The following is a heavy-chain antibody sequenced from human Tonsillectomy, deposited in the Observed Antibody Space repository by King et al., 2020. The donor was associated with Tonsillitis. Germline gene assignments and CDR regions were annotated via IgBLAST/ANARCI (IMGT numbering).Heavy chain of an antibody. CDR2: IYDSGST. CDR1: GGSISSSSYY. V-gene: IGHV4-39*01. D-gene: IGHD3-22*01. CDR3: ATLAMDDSSGYYRCDP. Sequence: QLQESGPGLVKPSETLSLTCTVSGGSISSSSYYWGWIRQPPGEGLEWIRSIYDSGSTYYNPSLKSRVTISVDTSKNQFSLKLSSVTAADTAVYYCATLAMDDSSGYYRCDPWVQGTLVTVSS. J-gene: IGHJ5*02.